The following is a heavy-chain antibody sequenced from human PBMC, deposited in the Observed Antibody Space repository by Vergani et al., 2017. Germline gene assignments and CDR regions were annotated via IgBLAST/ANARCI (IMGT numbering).Heavy chain of an antibody. V-gene: IGHV3-33*08. CDR2: IYYDGSNA. J-gene: IGHJ6*03. CDR1: GFSFSTYS. D-gene: IGHD2-2*02. Sequence: VQLQESGGGLVKPGGSLRVSCAASGFSFSTYSINWVRQAPGKGLEWVGLIYYDGSNAYYADSVKGRFTISRDNSKNTLYLQMSSLRAEDTAVYYCARDQVPAAIRLNVGNYMDVWGKGTTVIVSS. CDR3: ARDQVPAAIRLNVGNYMDV.